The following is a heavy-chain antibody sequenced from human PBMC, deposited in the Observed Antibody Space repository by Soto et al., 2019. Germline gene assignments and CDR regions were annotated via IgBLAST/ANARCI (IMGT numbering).Heavy chain of an antibody. J-gene: IGHJ5*02. CDR2: IYYSGST. V-gene: IGHV4-39*01. Sequence: SETLSVSCPVSGGSVCSSRYYWGWIRQPPGKGLEWIGSIYYSGSTYYNPSLKSRVTISVDTSKNQFSLKLSSVTAADTAVYYCARHGNYPHNCFAPRGQGTLVTVSS. CDR3: ARHGNYPHNCFAP. D-gene: IGHD1-7*01. CDR1: GGSVCSSRYY.